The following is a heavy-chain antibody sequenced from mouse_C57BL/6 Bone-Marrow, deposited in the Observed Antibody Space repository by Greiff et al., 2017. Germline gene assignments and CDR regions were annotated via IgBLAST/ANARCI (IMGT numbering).Heavy chain of an antibody. CDR2: IYWDDDK. CDR1: GFSLSTSGMG. J-gene: IGHJ1*03. V-gene: IGHV8-12*01. Sequence: QVQLKESGPGILQSSQTLSLTCSFSGFSLSTSGMGVSWIRQPSGKGLEWLAHIYWDDDKRYNPSLKGRLTISKDTSRNQVFLKITSVDTADTATYYCARERIYYGSYFDVWGTGTTVTVSS. D-gene: IGHD2-1*01. CDR3: ARERIYYGSYFDV.